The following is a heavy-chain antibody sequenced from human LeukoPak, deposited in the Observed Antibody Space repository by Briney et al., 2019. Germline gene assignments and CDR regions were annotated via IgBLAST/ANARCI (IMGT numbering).Heavy chain of an antibody. CDR2: IYYSGST. Sequence: PSETLSRTWTVYGGSISSYYWSWSRQPPGKGLEGLGYIYYSGSTNYNPSLKSRVTISVDTSKNQVSLKLSSVTAADTAVYYCARGARRGYYGSGSYSSYVLMDYWGQGTLVTVSS. V-gene: IGHV4-59*01. D-gene: IGHD3-10*01. CDR3: ARGARRGYYGSGSYSSYVLMDY. J-gene: IGHJ4*02. CDR1: GGSISSYY.